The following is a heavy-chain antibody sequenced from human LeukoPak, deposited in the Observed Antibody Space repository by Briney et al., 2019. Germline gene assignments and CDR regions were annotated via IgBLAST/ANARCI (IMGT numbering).Heavy chain of an antibody. J-gene: IGHJ5*02. Sequence: PRGSLRLSCAASGFTSGSSAMHWVRKAPGKGLKGVAYIRNDGSNKYYADSVKGRFTISRDNSKNTLYLQMNSLRAEDRAVYYCAKEGHLVGALGFDPWGQGTLVTVSS. D-gene: IGHD1-26*01. CDR3: AKEGHLVGALGFDP. CDR1: GFTSGSSA. V-gene: IGHV3-30*02. CDR2: IRNDGSNK.